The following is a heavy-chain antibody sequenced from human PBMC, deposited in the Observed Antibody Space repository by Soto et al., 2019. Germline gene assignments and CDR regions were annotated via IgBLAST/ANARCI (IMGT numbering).Heavy chain of an antibody. CDR1: GGSFSTYH. D-gene: IGHD2-21*02. Sequence: SETLSLTCAVYGGSFSTYHWNWIRQSPGKELEWIGHIYYIGTTKYNPSLESRVAISLDASKNQFFLRLTSVTAADTAVYFCARRAVVMAAIREDNWFDSWGQGTLVTVSS. V-gene: IGHV4-59*01. CDR3: ARRAVVMAAIREDNWFDS. J-gene: IGHJ5*01. CDR2: IYYIGTT.